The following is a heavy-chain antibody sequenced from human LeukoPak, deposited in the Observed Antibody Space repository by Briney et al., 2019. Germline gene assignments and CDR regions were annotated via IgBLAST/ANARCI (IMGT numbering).Heavy chain of an antibody. V-gene: IGHV3-33*06. J-gene: IGHJ3*02. CDR3: AKDAHMDGYSGYDFLGTDAFDI. D-gene: IGHD5-12*01. CDR2: IWYDGSDK. CDR1: GFTFSSYG. Sequence: PGGSLRLSCAASGFTFSSYGMHWVRQAPGKGLEWVAVIWYDGSDKYYADSVKGRFTISRDNSKNTLYLQMNSLRAEDTAVYYCAKDAHMDGYSGYDFLGTDAFDIWGQGTMVTVSS.